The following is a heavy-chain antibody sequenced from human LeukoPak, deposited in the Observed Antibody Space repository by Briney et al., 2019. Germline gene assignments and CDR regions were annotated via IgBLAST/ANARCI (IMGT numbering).Heavy chain of an antibody. CDR1: GFTLSSRW. J-gene: IGHJ6*04. CDR2: IKEDGTER. D-gene: IGHD3-10*02. Sequence: GGSLRLSCAASGFTLSSRWMNWFRQAPGKGLEWVGNIKEDGTERHYVNSVRGRFTISRDNAKNSLYLQMNSLRAEDTAVYYCAELGITMIGGVWGKGTTVTISS. V-gene: IGHV3-7*01. CDR3: AELGITMIGGV.